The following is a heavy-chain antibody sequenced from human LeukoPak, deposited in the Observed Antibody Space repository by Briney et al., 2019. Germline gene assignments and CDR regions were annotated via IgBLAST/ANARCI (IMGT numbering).Heavy chain of an antibody. CDR3: AKDPVSGHDGDGGNGVDY. CDR1: GFTFSTYG. V-gene: IGHV3-33*06. CDR2: IWYDGSNK. Sequence: GRCLSLFCAASGFTFSTYGMHWVRQAPGKGLEWVAVIWYDGSNKYYADSVKGRFTISRDNSKNTLYLQMSSLRAEDTAVYYCAKDPVSGHDGDGGNGVDYWGQGTMVTVSS. D-gene: IGHD3-3*01. J-gene: IGHJ4*02.